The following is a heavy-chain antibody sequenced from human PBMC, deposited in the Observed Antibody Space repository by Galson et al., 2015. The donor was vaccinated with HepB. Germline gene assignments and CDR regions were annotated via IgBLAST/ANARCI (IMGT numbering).Heavy chain of an antibody. CDR2: IRNKADSYTT. CDR3: ARVQRGGSDDY. CDR1: GFTFSDRY. Sequence: SLRLSCAASGFTFSDRYMDWVRRAPGKGLEWVGRIRNKADSYTTEYAASVKGRFTISRDDSKNSLYLQMNSLETEDTAVYYCARVQRGGSDDYWGQGTLVTVS. V-gene: IGHV3-72*01. D-gene: IGHD2-15*01. J-gene: IGHJ4*02.